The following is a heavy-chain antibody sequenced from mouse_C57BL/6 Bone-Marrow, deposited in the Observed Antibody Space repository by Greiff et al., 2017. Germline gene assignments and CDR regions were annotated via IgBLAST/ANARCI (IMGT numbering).Heavy chain of an antibody. J-gene: IGHJ2*01. CDR1: GYTFTSYW. V-gene: IGHV1-61*01. D-gene: IGHD2-14*01. CDR3: ARSIGDY. Sequence: QVQLQQPGAALVRPGSSVKLSCKASGYTFTSYWMDWVKQRPGQGLEWIGNIYPSDSETHYNQKFKDKATLTVAKSSSTAYMQLSSLTSEDSAVYYCARSIGDYWGQGTTLTVSS. CDR2: IYPSDSET.